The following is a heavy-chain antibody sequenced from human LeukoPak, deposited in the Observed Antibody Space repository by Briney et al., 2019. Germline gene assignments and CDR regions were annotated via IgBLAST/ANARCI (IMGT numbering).Heavy chain of an antibody. CDR1: GGTFSSYA. Sequence: RASVKVSCKASGGTFSSYAISWVRRAPGQGLEWMGRIIPILGIANYAQKFQGRVTITADKSTSTAYMELSSLRSEDTAVYYCARDSGLGPTWHPFDHWGQGTPVTVSS. CDR3: ARDSGLGPTWHPFDH. J-gene: IGHJ4*02. V-gene: IGHV1-69*04. D-gene: IGHD1-26*01. CDR2: IIPILGIA.